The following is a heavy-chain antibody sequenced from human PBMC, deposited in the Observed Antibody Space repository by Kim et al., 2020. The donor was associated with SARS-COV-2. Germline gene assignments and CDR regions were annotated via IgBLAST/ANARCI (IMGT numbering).Heavy chain of an antibody. D-gene: IGHD2-15*01. Sequence: GGSLRLSCGASGFTFTDSAMHWVRRASGKGLEWVGLIRSEGKGYSTAYTASVRGSFTSAKDEARNTPYLQMNSLKTEDTAFYYCTDIPDNASACLAAF. J-gene: IGHJ3*01. V-gene: IGHV3-73*01. CDR2: IRSEGKGYST. CDR1: GFTFTDSA. CDR3: TDIPDNASACLAAF.